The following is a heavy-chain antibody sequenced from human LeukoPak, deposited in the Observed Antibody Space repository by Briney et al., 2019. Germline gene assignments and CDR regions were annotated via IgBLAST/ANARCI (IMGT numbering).Heavy chain of an antibody. J-gene: IGHJ4*02. CDR3: AKIDAGATMTGFDY. CDR2: ISYDGSNK. CDR1: GFTFSSYG. Sequence: GGSLRLSCAASGFTFSSYGMHWVRQAPGKGLEWVAVISYDGSNKYYADSVKGRFTISRDNSKNTLYLQMNSLRAEDTAVYYCAKIDAGATMTGFDYWGQGTLVTVSS. V-gene: IGHV3-30*18. D-gene: IGHD1-26*01.